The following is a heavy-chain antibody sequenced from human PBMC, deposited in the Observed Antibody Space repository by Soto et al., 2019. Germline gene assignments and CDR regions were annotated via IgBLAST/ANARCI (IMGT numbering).Heavy chain of an antibody. V-gene: IGHV1-69*13. CDR2: IIPIFGTA. CDR1: GGTFSSYA. D-gene: IGHD3-22*01. J-gene: IGHJ4*02. Sequence: ASVKVSCKASGGTFSSYAISWVRQAPGQGLEWMGGIIPIFGTANYAQKFQGRVTITADESTSTAYMELSSLRSEDTAVYYCARTVTYDSSGYYADWGFYFDYWGQGTLVTVSS. CDR3: ARTVTYDSSGYYADWGFYFDY.